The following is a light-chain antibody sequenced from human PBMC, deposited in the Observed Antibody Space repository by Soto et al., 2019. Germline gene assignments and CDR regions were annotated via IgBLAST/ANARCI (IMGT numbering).Light chain of an antibody. CDR3: QQYGSSPWT. J-gene: IGKJ1*01. CDR2: DTS. V-gene: IGKV3-15*01. CDR1: QSVSTN. Sequence: EIVMTQSPATLSVSPGERATLSCRASQSVSTNLAWYQQKPGQAPRLLIYDTSTRATGVPTRFSGSGSGTDFTLTISRLEPEDLAVYYCQQYGSSPWTFGQGTKVDIK.